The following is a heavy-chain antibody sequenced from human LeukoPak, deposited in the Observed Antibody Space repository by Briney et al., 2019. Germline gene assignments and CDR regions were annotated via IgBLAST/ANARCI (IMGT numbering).Heavy chain of an antibody. CDR1: GFTFSSYA. CDR3: ARISYTTGWYFDC. J-gene: IGHJ4*02. D-gene: IGHD6-19*01. Sequence: GGSLRLSCAASGFTFSSYAMSWVRQAPGKGLEWVSDITGRGGSTYYADSVKGRFTISRDNSKNTLYLQMNSLRVEDTAVYFCARISYTTGWYFDCWGQGTLVPVSS. CDR2: ITGRGGST. V-gene: IGHV3-23*01.